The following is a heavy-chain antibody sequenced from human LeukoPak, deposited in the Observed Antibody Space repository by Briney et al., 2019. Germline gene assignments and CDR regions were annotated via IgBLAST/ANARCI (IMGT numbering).Heavy chain of an antibody. Sequence: GGPLRLSCAASGFIFRNYAMSWVRQAPGKGLEWVSAITGSGGTSWYADSVKGHFTISRDNSKNTLYLQMNSLGADDTAVYYCAKWGDYDGLTGYDSDCWGQGTLVTVSS. CDR2: ITGSGGTS. V-gene: IGHV3-23*01. CDR3: AKWGDYDGLTGYDSDC. J-gene: IGHJ4*02. CDR1: GFIFRNYA. D-gene: IGHD3-9*01.